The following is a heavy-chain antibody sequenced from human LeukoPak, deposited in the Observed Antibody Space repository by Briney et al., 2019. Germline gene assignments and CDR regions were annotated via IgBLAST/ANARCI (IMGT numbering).Heavy chain of an antibody. V-gene: IGHV3-7*01. CDR3: ARESNYYDSSGYLY. CDR2: MNQDGSEK. Sequence: PGGSLRLSCAASGFTFSSYWMSWVRQAPGKGLEWVANMNQDGSEKYYVDSVKGRFTISRDNAKNSLYLQMNSLRAEDTAVYYCARESNYYDSSGYLYWGQGTLVTVSS. CDR1: GFTFSSYW. J-gene: IGHJ4*02. D-gene: IGHD3-22*01.